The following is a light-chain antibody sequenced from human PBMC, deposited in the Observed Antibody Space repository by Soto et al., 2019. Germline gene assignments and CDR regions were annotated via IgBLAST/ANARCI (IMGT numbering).Light chain of an antibody. J-gene: IGLJ3*02. CDR1: SSHLENYNL. V-gene: IGLV2-23*02. CDR3: CSSAGIGAFV. CDR2: DVN. Sequence: QSALTQPASLSGSPGQSVTISCTGTSSHLENYNLASWFQHHPGKAPKLIIYDVNKRPSGISDRFSGSKSANTASLTISGLQTDDEADYYCCSSAGIGAFVFGGGTKVTVL.